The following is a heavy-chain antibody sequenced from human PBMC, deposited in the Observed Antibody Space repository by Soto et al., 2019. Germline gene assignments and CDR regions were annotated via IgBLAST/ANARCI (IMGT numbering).Heavy chain of an antibody. CDR3: ARDGEISGSTGYYGMDV. CDR1: GFTFSSYA. D-gene: IGHD1-26*01. Sequence: QVQLVESGGGVVQPGRSLRLSCAASGFTFSSYAMHWVRQAPGKGLEWVAVISYDGSNKYYADSVKGRFTISRDNSKNTLYLQMNSLRAEDTAVYYCARDGEISGSTGYYGMDVWGQGTTVTVSS. V-gene: IGHV3-30-3*01. CDR2: ISYDGSNK. J-gene: IGHJ6*02.